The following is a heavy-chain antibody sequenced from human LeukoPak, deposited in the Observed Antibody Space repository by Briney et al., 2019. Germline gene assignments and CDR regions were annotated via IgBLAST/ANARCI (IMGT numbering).Heavy chain of an antibody. V-gene: IGHV3-30*04. J-gene: IGHJ4*02. CDR1: GFTFSSYA. D-gene: IGHD5-24*01. Sequence: PGGSLRLSCAASGFTFSSYAMHWVRQAPGKGLEWVAVISYDGSRKYYGDSVKGRFTISRDNSKNTQYLQMNSLRDEDTAVYYCARSIDGYPDYWGQGTLVTVSS. CDR2: ISYDGSRK. CDR3: ARSIDGYPDY.